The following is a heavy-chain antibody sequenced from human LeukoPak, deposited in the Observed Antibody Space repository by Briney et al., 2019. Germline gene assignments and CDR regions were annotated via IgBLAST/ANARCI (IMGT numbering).Heavy chain of an antibody. CDR2: IYYSGTT. D-gene: IGHD6-19*01. V-gene: IGHV4-39*01. CDR3: ARQGYSSGWSNYFDY. J-gene: IGHJ4*02. CDR1: GGSISSGNYY. Sequence: PSETLSLTCTVSGGSISSGNYYWGWIRQPPEKGLEWIGSIYYSGTTYYNPSLKSRVTLSVDTSKNQFSLRLSSVTAADTAVYYCARQGYSSGWSNYFDYWGQGTLVTVSS.